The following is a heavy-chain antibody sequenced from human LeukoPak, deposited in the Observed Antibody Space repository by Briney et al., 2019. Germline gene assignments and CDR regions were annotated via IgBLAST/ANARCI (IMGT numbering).Heavy chain of an antibody. CDR3: ARDRGAYGDYLPVDY. CDR2: IWYDGSNK. Sequence: PGRSLRLSCAASGFTISSYGMHWVRQAPGKGLEWVAVIWYDGSNKYYADSVKGRFTISRDNSKNTLYLQMNSLRAEDTAVYYCARDRGAYGDYLPVDYWGQGTLVTVSS. D-gene: IGHD4-17*01. J-gene: IGHJ4*02. V-gene: IGHV3-33*01. CDR1: GFTISSYG.